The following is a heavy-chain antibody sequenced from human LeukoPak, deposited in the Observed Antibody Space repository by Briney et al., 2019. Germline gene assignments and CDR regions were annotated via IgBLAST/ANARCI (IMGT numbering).Heavy chain of an antibody. D-gene: IGHD4-17*01. J-gene: IGHJ3*02. Sequence: KPSETLSLTCAVSGGSISSGGYSWSWIRQPPGKGLEWIGYIYHSGSTYYNPSLKSRVTISVDRSKNQFSLKLSSVTAADTAVYYCARVTTVTTHGDAFDIWGQGTMVTVSS. CDR3: ARVTTVTTHGDAFDI. CDR1: GGSISSGGYS. CDR2: IYHSGST. V-gene: IGHV4-30-2*01.